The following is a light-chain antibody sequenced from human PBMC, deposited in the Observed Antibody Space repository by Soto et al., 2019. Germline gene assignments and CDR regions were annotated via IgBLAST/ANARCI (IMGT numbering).Light chain of an antibody. Sequence: QSVLTQSPSASASLGASVKLTCTLSSGHGSYAIAWHQQQPEKGPRYLMKLNSDGSHSKGDGIPDRFSGSSSGAERYLTISSLQSEDEADYYCQTWGTGIVFGGGTKLTVL. CDR3: QTWGTGIV. J-gene: IGLJ2*01. CDR2: LNSDGSH. CDR1: SGHGSYA. V-gene: IGLV4-69*01.